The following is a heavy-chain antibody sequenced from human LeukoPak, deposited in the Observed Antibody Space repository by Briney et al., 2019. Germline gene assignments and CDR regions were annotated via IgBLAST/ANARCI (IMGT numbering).Heavy chain of an antibody. CDR3: ARTINYYGSGSYYTIDY. CDR2: IYHSGST. CDR1: GYSISSGYY. J-gene: IGHJ4*02. V-gene: IGHV4-38-2*02. Sequence: SETLSLTCTVSGYSISSGYYWGWIRQPPGKGLEWIGSIYHSGSTYYNPSLKSRDTISVDTSKNQFSLKLSSVTAADTAVYYCARTINYYGSGSYYTIDYWGQGTLVTVSS. D-gene: IGHD3-10*01.